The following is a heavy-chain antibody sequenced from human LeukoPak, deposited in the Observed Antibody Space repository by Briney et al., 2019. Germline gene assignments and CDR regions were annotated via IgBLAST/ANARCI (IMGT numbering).Heavy chain of an antibody. CDR1: GGTFSSYA. Sequence: SVKVSCKASGGTFSSYAISWVRQAPGQGLEWMGGIIPIFGTANYAQKFQGRVTITADKSTSTAYMELSSLRSDDTAVYYCASGDGYNKHDYWGQGTLVTVSS. CDR3: ASGDGYNKHDY. CDR2: IIPIFGTA. J-gene: IGHJ4*02. V-gene: IGHV1-69*06. D-gene: IGHD5-24*01.